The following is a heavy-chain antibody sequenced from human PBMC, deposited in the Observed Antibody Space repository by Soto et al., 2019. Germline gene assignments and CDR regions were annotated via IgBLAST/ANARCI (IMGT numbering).Heavy chain of an antibody. D-gene: IGHD6-13*01. CDR3: AKDSAYSSSGFDY. CDR1: GFSFNNYG. Sequence: PGGSLRLSCAASGFSFNNYGMHWVRQAPGKGLEWVAVISYDGGNKNYADSVKGRFTISRDNSKNTFFLQMNSLRADDTAVYYCAKDSAYSSSGFDYWGQGTMVTVYS. J-gene: IGHJ4*02. CDR2: ISYDGGNK. V-gene: IGHV3-30*18.